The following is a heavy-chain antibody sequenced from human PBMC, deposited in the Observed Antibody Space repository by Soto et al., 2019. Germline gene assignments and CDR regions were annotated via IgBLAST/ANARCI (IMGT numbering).Heavy chain of an antibody. J-gene: IGHJ4*02. D-gene: IGHD3-3*01. CDR2: IGAYNGKT. V-gene: IGHV1-18*01. Sequence: ASVKVSCKASGYTFTSYGISWVRLAPGQGLEWMGWIGAYNGKTNYSQKLQGRVTLTTDTSTSTAYMELRGLRSDDTAVYYFARVYDFWSGYQNPFDYWGEGTLVTVS. CDR1: GYTFTSYG. CDR3: ARVYDFWSGYQNPFDY.